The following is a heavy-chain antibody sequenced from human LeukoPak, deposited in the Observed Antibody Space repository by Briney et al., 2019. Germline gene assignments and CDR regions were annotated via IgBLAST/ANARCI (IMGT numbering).Heavy chain of an antibody. CDR1: GGSISSGSFY. D-gene: IGHD3-3*01. J-gene: IGHJ4*02. CDR2: IYYSGST. Sequence: SETLSLTCTVSGGSISSGSFYWGWIRQPPGKGLEWIGSIYYSGSTYYNPSLKSRVTISVDTPNNQFSLKLSSVTAADTAVYYCARPSHNYDFWSGYYDYWGQGTLVTVSS. CDR3: ARPSHNYDFWSGYYDY. V-gene: IGHV4-39*01.